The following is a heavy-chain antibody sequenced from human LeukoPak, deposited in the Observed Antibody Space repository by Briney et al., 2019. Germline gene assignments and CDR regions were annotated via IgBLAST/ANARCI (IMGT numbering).Heavy chain of an antibody. V-gene: IGHV1-69*05. Sequence: ASVKVSCKASGGTFSSYAISWVRQAPGQGLEWMGGIIPIFGTANYAQKFQGRITMSRDTSTSTVYMELSSLRSEDTAVYYCARMGSDSSGYWVYFDYWGQGTLVTVSS. CDR3: ARMGSDSSGYWVYFDY. CDR2: IIPIFGTA. J-gene: IGHJ4*02. CDR1: GGTFSSYA. D-gene: IGHD3-22*01.